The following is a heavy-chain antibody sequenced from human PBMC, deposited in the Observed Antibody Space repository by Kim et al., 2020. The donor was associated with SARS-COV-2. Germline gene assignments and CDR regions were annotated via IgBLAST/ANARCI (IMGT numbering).Heavy chain of an antibody. V-gene: IGHV4-34*01. J-gene: IGHJ6*01. CDR1: GGSFSGYY. D-gene: IGHD3-16*02. Sequence: SETLSLTCAVYGGSFSGYYWSWIRQPPGKGLEWIGEINHSGSTNYNPSLKSRVTISVDTSKNQFSLKLSSVPAADTAVYYCARGLRDCVWGSYRPSYYYGMVVGGQGTRVPGS. CDR3: ARGLRDCVWGSYRPSYYYGMVV. CDR2: INHSGST.